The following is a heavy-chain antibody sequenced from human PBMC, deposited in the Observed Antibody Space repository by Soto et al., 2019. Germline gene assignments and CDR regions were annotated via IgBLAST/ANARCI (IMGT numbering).Heavy chain of an antibody. CDR3: ARQGQFWFGESRFDS. Sequence: EVQVLESGGGLVQPGGSLRLSCTGSGFTFGNYWMSWVRQAPGKGLEWVANMNQDGREIYYMYSVRGRFTISRDNAKKSLYLQMNGLRAEDTAVYYCARQGQFWFGESRFDSWGQGTLVTVSS. J-gene: IGHJ5*01. CDR2: MNQDGREI. CDR1: GFTFGNYW. D-gene: IGHD3-10*01. V-gene: IGHV3-7*01.